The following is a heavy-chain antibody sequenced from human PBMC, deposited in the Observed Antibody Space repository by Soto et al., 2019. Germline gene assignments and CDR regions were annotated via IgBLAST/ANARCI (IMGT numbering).Heavy chain of an antibody. D-gene: IGHD3-10*01. J-gene: IGHJ3*02. CDR1: GYTFTSYA. CDR2: INAGNGNT. Sequence: ASVKVSCKASGYTFTSYAMHWVRQAPGQRLEWMGWINAGNGNTKYSQKFQGRVTITRDTSASTAYMELSSVRSDETGVYYCARDQGSYDDFDIWGQGTMVTVSS. CDR3: ARDQGSYDDFDI. V-gene: IGHV1-3*01.